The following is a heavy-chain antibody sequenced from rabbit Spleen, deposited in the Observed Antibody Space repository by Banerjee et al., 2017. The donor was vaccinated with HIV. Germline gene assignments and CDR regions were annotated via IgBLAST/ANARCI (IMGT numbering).Heavy chain of an antibody. Sequence: QEQLKETGGGLVQPGGSLTLSCKASGIDLMSNAMSWVRQAPGKGLEWIGDIYPGFGITNYASWVNGRFSISRENAQNTVFLQMTSLTAADTATYFCARDGTGGSYFALWGPGTLVTVS. J-gene: IGHJ4*01. CDR2: IYPGFGIT. CDR3: ARDGTGGSYFAL. CDR1: GIDLMSNA. D-gene: IGHD8-1*01. V-gene: IGHV1S47*01.